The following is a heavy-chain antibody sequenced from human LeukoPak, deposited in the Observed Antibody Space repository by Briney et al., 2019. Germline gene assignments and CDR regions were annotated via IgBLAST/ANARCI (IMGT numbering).Heavy chain of an antibody. Sequence: PGGSLRLSCAASGFDFNFYAMTWVRQAPGKGLEWVAAVSGSGGDTYYADSVKGRFTISRDNSKNTLFLQMNSLRPDDTAIYYCAKLAVPIADTVTVAGGMLDYWGQGALVTVSS. CDR3: AKLAVPIADTVTVAGGMLDY. CDR2: VSGSGGDT. D-gene: IGHD4-17*01. V-gene: IGHV3-23*01. J-gene: IGHJ4*02. CDR1: GFDFNFYA.